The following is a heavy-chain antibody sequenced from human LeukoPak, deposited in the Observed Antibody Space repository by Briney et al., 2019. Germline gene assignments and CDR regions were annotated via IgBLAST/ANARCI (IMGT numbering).Heavy chain of an antibody. CDR2: IYTSGST. CDR1: GDSISSFY. D-gene: IGHD4-11*01. Sequence: SETLSLTCTVSGDSISSFYWGWIRQPAGKGLEWIGRIYTSGSTNYNPSLKSRVTMSVDTSKNQFSPNLSSVTAADTAVYYCARVLNSNYDYWGQGTLVTVSS. J-gene: IGHJ4*02. CDR3: ARVLNSNYDY. V-gene: IGHV4-4*07.